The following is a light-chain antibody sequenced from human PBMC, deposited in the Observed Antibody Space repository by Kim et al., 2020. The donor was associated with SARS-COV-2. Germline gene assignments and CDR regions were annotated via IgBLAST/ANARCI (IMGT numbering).Light chain of an antibody. CDR1: HDISTF. V-gene: IGKV1-12*01. CDR2: SAS. Sequence: ASVGDRVSITCRASHDISTFFAWYQQRPGRAPKLLIYSASTLESGVPSRFSGSGSGTEFTLTISSLQPEDIATYYCQQPTSFPLTFGGGTKVDIK. CDR3: QQPTSFPLT. J-gene: IGKJ4*01.